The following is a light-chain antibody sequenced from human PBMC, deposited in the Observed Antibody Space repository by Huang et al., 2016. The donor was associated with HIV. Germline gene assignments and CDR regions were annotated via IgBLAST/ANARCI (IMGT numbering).Light chain of an antibody. J-gene: IGKJ1*01. CDR1: QSVLDSSNKKNY. Sequence: DIVMTQSPDSLPVSLGERATINCKSSQSVLDSSNKKNYLAWYQQKPGQPPKLLLDWASVREFGVPDRFRGSGSGTEFTLTINNLQAEDVAVYYCQQYYSTPAFGQGTNVDI. CDR2: WAS. CDR3: QQYYSTPA. V-gene: IGKV4-1*01.